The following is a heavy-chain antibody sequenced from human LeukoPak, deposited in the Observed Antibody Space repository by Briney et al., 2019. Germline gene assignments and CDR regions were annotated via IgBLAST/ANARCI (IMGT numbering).Heavy chain of an antibody. Sequence: SETLSLTCTVSGGSISTYYWSWIRQPPGKGLEWIGYTYYSGSANYNPSLKSRVTISVDTSKNQFSLKLSSVTAADTAVYYCARSYGSGNYFDYWGQGTLVTVSS. CDR3: ARSYGSGNYFDY. CDR1: GGSISTYY. J-gene: IGHJ4*02. D-gene: IGHD3-10*01. CDR2: TYYSGSA. V-gene: IGHV4-59*01.